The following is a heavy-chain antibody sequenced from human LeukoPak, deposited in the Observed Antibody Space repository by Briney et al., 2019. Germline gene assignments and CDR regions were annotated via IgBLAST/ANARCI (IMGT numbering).Heavy chain of an antibody. D-gene: IGHD3-22*01. CDR1: GGTFSSYA. Sequence: SVKVSCKASGGTFSSYAISWVRQAPGQGLEWMGGIIPIFGAANYAQKFQGRVTITADESTSTAYMEVSSLRSEDTAVYYCARGYPFMDSSGYYFNYWGQGTLVTVSS. J-gene: IGHJ4*02. V-gene: IGHV1-69*13. CDR3: ARGYPFMDSSGYYFNY. CDR2: IIPIFGAA.